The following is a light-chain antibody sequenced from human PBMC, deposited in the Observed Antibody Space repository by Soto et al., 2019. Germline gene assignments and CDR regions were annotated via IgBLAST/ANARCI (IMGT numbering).Light chain of an antibody. CDR3: CSYAGSRRGV. Sequence: QSALTQPASVSGSPGQSITISCTGTSSDVGSYNLVSWYQQHPGKAPKLMIYEGSKRPSGVSNRFSGSKSGNKASLTISGLQAEDEADYYRCSYAGSRRGVFGGGTKLTVL. CDR2: EGS. J-gene: IGLJ2*01. V-gene: IGLV2-23*01. CDR1: SSDVGSYNL.